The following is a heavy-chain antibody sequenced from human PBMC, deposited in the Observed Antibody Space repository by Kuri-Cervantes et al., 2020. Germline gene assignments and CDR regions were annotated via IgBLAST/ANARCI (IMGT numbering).Heavy chain of an antibody. J-gene: IGHJ3*02. V-gene: IGHV3-7*01. CDR2: IKQDGSEE. CDR3: ARVKEWFGAILAFDI. Sequence: LSLTCAASGFTFSDYYMSWIRQAPGKGLEWVANIKQDGSEEYYVDSVKGRFTISRDNSKNSLYLQMNSLRAEDTAVYYCARVKEWFGAILAFDIWGQGTMVTVSS. D-gene: IGHD3-10*01. CDR1: GFTFSDYY.